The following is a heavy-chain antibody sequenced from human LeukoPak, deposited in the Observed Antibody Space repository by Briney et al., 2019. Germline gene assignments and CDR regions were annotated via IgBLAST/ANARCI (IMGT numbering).Heavy chain of an antibody. CDR3: ARAPMGSADDY. J-gene: IGHJ4*02. CDR1: GFTFSSYS. Sequence: PGGSLRLSCAASGFTFSSYSMNWVRQAPGKGPEWVSYISSSSSTIYYADSVKGRFTISRDNAKNSLYLQMNSLRAEDTAAYYCARAPMGSADDYWGQGTLVTVSS. V-gene: IGHV3-48*04. D-gene: IGHD3-10*01. CDR2: ISSSSSTI.